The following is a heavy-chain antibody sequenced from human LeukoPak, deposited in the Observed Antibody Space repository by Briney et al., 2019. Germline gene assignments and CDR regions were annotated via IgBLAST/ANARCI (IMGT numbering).Heavy chain of an antibody. CDR2: INPNGITT. V-gene: IGHV3-74*01. D-gene: IGHD4-17*01. CDR1: GFNFASQW. J-gene: IGHJ4*02. CDR3: ARDFAGDRDY. Sequence: QPGGSLRLSCAASGFNFASQWMHWVRQTPGKGLVWVARINPNGITTTYTDSVKGRFTISRDNAKNTLYLQMNSLRVEDTAVYYCARDFAGDRDYWGQGTLVTVSS.